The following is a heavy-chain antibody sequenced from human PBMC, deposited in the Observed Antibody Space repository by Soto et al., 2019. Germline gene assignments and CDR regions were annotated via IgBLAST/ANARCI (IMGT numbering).Heavy chain of an antibody. D-gene: IGHD3-16*01. CDR3: ARDSHYAMDV. V-gene: IGHV3-74*01. CDR2: IEGDGST. CDR1: GFTFRPYW. Sequence: EVQLVESGGGLLQPGGSLRLSCTASGFTFRPYWIHWVRQVPGKGLVWVSRIEGDGSTTYADSVKGRFTVSRDNSKTTVYLQVNSLRAEDTAGYYCARDSHYAMDVWGKGATVTVSS. J-gene: IGHJ6*03.